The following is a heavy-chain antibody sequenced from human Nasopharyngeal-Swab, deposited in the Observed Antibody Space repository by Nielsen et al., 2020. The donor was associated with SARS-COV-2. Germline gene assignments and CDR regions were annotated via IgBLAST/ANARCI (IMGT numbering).Heavy chain of an antibody. CDR1: GFTFSSYA. CDR3: ASSPLDSSGHYYGFDY. V-gene: IGHV3-30-3*01. D-gene: IGHD3-22*01. CDR2: ISYDGSNK. J-gene: IGHJ4*02. Sequence: GGSLRLSCAASGFTFSSYAMHWVRQAPGKGLEWVAVISYDGSNKYYADSVKGRFTISRDNSKNTLSLQMNSLRAEDTAVYHCASSPLDSSGHYYGFDYWGQGILVTVSS.